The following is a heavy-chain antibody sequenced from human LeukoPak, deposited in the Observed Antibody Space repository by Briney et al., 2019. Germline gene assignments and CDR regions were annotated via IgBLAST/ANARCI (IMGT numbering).Heavy chain of an antibody. D-gene: IGHD3-22*01. Sequence: GGSLRLSCAASGFTFSSYWMHWVRQAPGKGLEWVSFISAGGGTTYYADSVKGRFTISRDNSKNTLYLQMNSLRAEDTAVYYCAKMGIRDYYDSSGYYYAGYWGQGTLVTVSS. CDR3: AKMGIRDYYDSSGYYYAGY. CDR1: GFTFSSYW. CDR2: ISAGGGTT. V-gene: IGHV3-23*01. J-gene: IGHJ4*02.